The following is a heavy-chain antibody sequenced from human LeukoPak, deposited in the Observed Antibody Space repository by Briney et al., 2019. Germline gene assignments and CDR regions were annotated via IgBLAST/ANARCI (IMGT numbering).Heavy chain of an antibody. CDR2: IYYSGST. J-gene: IGHJ4*02. D-gene: IGHD3-22*01. CDR3: ARHSRGYYFD. CDR1: GGSISSSSYY. V-gene: IGHV4-39*07. Sequence: PSETLSLTCAVSGGSISSSSYYWGWIRQPPGKGLEWIGSIYYSGSTYYNPSLKSRVTISVDTSKNQFSLKLSSVTAADTAVYYCARHSRGYYFDWGQGTLVTVSS.